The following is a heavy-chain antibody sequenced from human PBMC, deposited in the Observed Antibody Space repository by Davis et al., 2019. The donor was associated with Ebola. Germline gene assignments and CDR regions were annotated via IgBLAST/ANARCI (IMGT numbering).Heavy chain of an antibody. D-gene: IGHD1-26*01. J-gene: IGHJ6*02. CDR1: GGSISSGGYS. V-gene: IGHV4-30-2*02. CDR2: IYHSGST. Sequence: PSETLSLTCAVSGGSISSGGYSWSWIRQPPGKGLEWIGYIYHSGSTYYNPSLKSRVTISVDRSKNQFSLKLSSVTAADTAVYYCARTTTPYYGMDVWGQGTTVTVSS. CDR3: ARTTTPYYGMDV.